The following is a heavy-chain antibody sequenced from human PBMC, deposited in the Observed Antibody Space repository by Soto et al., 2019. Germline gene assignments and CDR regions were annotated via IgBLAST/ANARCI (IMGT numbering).Heavy chain of an antibody. CDR2: IYYSEST. CDR1: GGSINTGDYY. CDR3: ASIPYSNYPVFDY. Sequence: SETLSLTCTVSGGSINTGDYYWSWIRQPPGKGLEWIGYIYYSESTKYNPSLKSRITIPVDTSKNQFSLKLSSVTVVDTAVYYCASIPYSNYPVFDYWGQGTLVTVSS. J-gene: IGHJ4*02. V-gene: IGHV4-30-4*01. D-gene: IGHD4-4*01.